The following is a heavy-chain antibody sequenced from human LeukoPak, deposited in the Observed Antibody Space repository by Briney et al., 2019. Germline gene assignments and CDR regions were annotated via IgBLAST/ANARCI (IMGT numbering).Heavy chain of an antibody. Sequence: GGSLRLSCAASGFTFSNYWMHWVRQAPGKGLVWVSRINSDGINTSYADSVKGRFTISRDNAKNSLYLQMNSLRAEDTAVYYCAKHGQYAFDIWGQGSMVTVSS. J-gene: IGHJ3*02. CDR1: GFTFSNYW. CDR2: INSDGINT. CDR3: AKHGQYAFDI. V-gene: IGHV3-74*01.